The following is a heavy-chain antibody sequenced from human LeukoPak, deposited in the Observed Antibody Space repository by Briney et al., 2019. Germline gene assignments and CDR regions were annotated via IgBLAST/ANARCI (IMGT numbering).Heavy chain of an antibody. D-gene: IGHD3-22*01. Sequence: SEALSLTCTVSGGSISSYYWSWIRQPAGKGLEWIGRIYSSGSTNYNPSLKSRVTMSVDTSKNQFSLKLSSVTAADTAVYYCARDSYYDSSGYYYGWFDPWGQGTLVTVSS. CDR1: GGSISSYY. CDR2: IYSSGST. V-gene: IGHV4-4*07. J-gene: IGHJ5*02. CDR3: ARDSYYDSSGYYYGWFDP.